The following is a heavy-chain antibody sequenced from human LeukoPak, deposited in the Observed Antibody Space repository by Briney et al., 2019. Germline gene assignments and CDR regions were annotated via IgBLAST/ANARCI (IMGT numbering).Heavy chain of an antibody. CDR1: GGTFSSYA. CDR2: FIPIFGTA. J-gene: IGHJ4*02. D-gene: IGHD5-18*01. V-gene: IGHV1-69*13. Sequence: SVKVSCKASGGTFSSYAISWVRQAPGQGLEWMGGFIPIFGTANYAQKFQGRVTITADESTSTAYMELSSLRSEDTAVYYCARGSGYSYRFDYWGQGTLVTVSS. CDR3: ARGSGYSYRFDY.